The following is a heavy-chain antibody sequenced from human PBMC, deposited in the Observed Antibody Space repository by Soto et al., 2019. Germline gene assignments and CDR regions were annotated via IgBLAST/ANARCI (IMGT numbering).Heavy chain of an antibody. CDR1: VFTFSSYS. J-gene: IGHJ5*02. Sequence: PGGSLRLSCAASVFTFSSYSMNWVRQAPGKGLEWVSSISSSSSYIYYADSVKGRFTISRDNAKNSLYLQMNSLRAEDTAVYYCASCSSTSCYLAWGQGTLVTVSS. V-gene: IGHV3-21*01. D-gene: IGHD2-2*01. CDR2: ISSSSSYI. CDR3: ASCSSTSCYLA.